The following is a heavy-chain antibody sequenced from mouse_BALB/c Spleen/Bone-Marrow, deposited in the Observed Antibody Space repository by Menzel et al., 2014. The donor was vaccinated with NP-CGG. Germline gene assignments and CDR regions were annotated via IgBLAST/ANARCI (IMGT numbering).Heavy chain of an antibody. CDR1: GFTFTDYY. CDR2: IRNKANGYTT. CDR3: ARDRGLTYFDY. J-gene: IGHJ2*01. Sequence: EVKLVESGGGLVQPGGSLRLSSATSGFTFTDYYMSWVRQPPGKALEWLGFIRNKANGYTTEYSASVKGRFTISRDNSQSILYLQMNTLRAEDSATYYCARDRGLTYFDYWGQGTTLTVSS. V-gene: IGHV7-3*02. D-gene: IGHD2-4*01.